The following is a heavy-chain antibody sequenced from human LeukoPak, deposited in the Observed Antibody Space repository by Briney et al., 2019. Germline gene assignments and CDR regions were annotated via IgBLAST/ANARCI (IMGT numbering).Heavy chain of an antibody. CDR1: GGSFSGYY. J-gene: IGHJ5*02. D-gene: IGHD5-12*01. V-gene: IGHV4-34*01. Sequence: SETLSLTCAVYGGSFSGYYWSWLRQPPGKGLEWIGEINHSGSTNYNPSLKSRVTISVDTSKNQFSLKLSSVTAADTAVYYCARGLGRWLQLLGNWFDPWGQGTLVTVSS. CDR2: INHSGST. CDR3: ARGLGRWLQLLGNWFDP.